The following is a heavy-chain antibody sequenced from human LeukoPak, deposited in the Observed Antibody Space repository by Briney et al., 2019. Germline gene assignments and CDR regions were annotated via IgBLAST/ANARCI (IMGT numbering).Heavy chain of an antibody. CDR3: ARDTARGIAAVEYYFDY. CDR2: ISAYNGNT. CDR1: GYTFTSYG. D-gene: IGHD6-13*01. J-gene: IGHJ4*02. V-gene: IGHV1-18*01. Sequence: EASVKVSCKASGYTFTSYGISWVRQAPGQGLEWMGWISAYNGNTNYAQKLQGRVTMTTDTSTSTAYMELRSLRSDDTAVYYCARDTARGIAAVEYYFDYWGQGTLVTVSS.